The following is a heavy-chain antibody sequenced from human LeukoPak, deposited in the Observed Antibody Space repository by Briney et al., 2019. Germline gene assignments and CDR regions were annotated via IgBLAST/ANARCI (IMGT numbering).Heavy chain of an antibody. CDR2: INPNSGGT. V-gene: IGHV1-2*06. CDR1: GYTFTGYY. D-gene: IGHD3-10*01. Sequence: ASVKVSCKASGYTFTGYYMHWVRQAPGQGLEWMGRINPNSGGTNYAQKFQGRVTMTRDTSISTAYMELSRLRSDDTAVYYCAITMVRGVIMTRDYWGQGTLVTVSS. J-gene: IGHJ4*02. CDR3: AITMVRGVIMTRDY.